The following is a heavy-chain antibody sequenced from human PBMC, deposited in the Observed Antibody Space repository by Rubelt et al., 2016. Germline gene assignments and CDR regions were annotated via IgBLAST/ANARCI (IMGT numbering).Heavy chain of an antibody. J-gene: IGHJ6*02. CDR1: GFTFSSYS. V-gene: IGHV3-21*06. CDR2: ISSSSGFI. Sequence: EVRLVESGGGLVKPGGSLRLSCEASGFTFSSYSMNWFRQAPGKGLEWVSSISSSSGFISYADSLKGRFTISRDTAKNSLYLQMNSLTAETARNRRSWLWKSVTAGETGGDLCVGVMYHGSGRDVWGQGTAVIVSS. D-gene: IGHD3-10*01. CDR3: WLWKSVTAGETGGDLCVGVMYHGSGRDV.